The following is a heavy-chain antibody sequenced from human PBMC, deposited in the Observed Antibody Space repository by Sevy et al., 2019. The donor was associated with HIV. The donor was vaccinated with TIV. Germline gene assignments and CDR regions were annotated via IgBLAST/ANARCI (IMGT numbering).Heavy chain of an antibody. CDR3: ARHAAVATSSFDF. CDR1: GGSVTGYF. Sequence: SETLSLTCSVPGGSVTGYFWSWIRQPPGKGLEWIAYIYYSGTTIYNPSLKSRVTISVDTSRSQFSLKLSSVTAADTAMYFCARHAAVATSSFDFWGQGTLVTVSS. J-gene: IGHJ5*01. CDR2: IYYSGTT. V-gene: IGHV4-59*08. D-gene: IGHD6-19*01.